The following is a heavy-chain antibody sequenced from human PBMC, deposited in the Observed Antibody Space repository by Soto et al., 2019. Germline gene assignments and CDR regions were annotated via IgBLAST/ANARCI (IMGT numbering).Heavy chain of an antibody. Sequence: SETLSLTCTVSGGSISSYYWSWIRQPPGKGLEWIGYIYYSGSTNYNPSLKSRVTISVDTSKNQFSLKLSSVSAAETAVYYCARQSSGWYNWFDPWGQGTLVTVSS. J-gene: IGHJ5*02. D-gene: IGHD6-19*01. V-gene: IGHV4-59*08. CDR2: IYYSGST. CDR1: GGSISSYY. CDR3: ARQSSGWYNWFDP.